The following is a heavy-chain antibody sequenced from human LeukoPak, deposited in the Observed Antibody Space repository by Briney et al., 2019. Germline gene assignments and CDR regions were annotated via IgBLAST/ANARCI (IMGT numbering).Heavy chain of an antibody. CDR1: GFTFRGYA. V-gene: IGHV3-23*01. CDR2: ITVNGCRT. D-gene: IGHD3-22*01. CDR3: ATMYYQDYSDFFVY. J-gene: IGHJ4*02. Sequence: GGSLRLSCAASGFTFRGYAKSWVRQAPGKGQEWISTITVNGCRTHYADPVKGRFLISRENTRNTLYLQKHNQRVEDPAVYYCATMYYQDYSDFFVYWGQGTLVYVSS.